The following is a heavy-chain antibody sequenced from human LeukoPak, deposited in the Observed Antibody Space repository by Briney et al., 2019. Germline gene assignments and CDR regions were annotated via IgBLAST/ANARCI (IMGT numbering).Heavy chain of an antibody. V-gene: IGHV1-18*01. Sequence: ASVKVSCKASGYTFSSNGIIWVRHAPGQGLEWMGWINPHNDDTKYGQTFQGRLTMTTDTSTSTTYMELRALRSDDTAVYYCARVYGYYYYYMDVWGKGTTVTVSS. J-gene: IGHJ6*03. CDR3: ARVYGYYYYYMDV. D-gene: IGHD4-17*01. CDR2: INPHNDDT. CDR1: GYTFSSNG.